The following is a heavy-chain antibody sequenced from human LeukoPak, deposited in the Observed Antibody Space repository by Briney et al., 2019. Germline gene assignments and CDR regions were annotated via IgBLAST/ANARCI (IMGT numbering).Heavy chain of an antibody. CDR2: ISYDGSNK. D-gene: IGHD2-2*01. V-gene: IGHV3-30*04. CDR3: ARDFYCSSTSCAGY. J-gene: IGHJ4*02. Sequence: GRSLRLSCAASGFTFSSYAMHWVRQAPGKGLEWVAVISYDGSNKYYADSVKGRFTISRDNSKNTPYLQMNSLRAEDTAVYYCARDFYCSSTSCAGYWGQGTLVTVSS. CDR1: GFTFSSYA.